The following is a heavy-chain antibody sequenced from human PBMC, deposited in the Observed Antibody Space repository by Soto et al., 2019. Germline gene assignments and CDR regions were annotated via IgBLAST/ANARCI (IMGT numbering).Heavy chain of an antibody. CDR1: GGSISSYY. V-gene: IGHV4-4*07. CDR3: ARGGSYYDSSGYSED. J-gene: IGHJ4*02. CDR2: IYTIGST. D-gene: IGHD3-22*01. Sequence: QVQLQEAGPGLVKPSETLSLTCTVSGGSISSYYWSWIPQPAGKGLEWIGRIYTIGSTNYNPSLKGRVTMAVETSKNQFSLKLSYVTAADTAVYYCARGGSYYDSSGYSEDWGQGTLVTVSS.